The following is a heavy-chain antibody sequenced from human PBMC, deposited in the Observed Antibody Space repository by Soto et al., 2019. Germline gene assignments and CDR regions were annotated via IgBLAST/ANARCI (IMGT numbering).Heavy chain of an antibody. CDR2: VNPSNGNT. CDR1: GYTFLSYA. J-gene: IGHJ3*01. CDR3: ARRLSAFDV. V-gene: IGHV1-3*01. Sequence: ASVKVSGKTSGYTFLSYAIHWVRQAPGQGLEWMGWVNPSNGNTRYSENFQVRLSLTRDTSANTAYMELSSLRSEDTAVYYCARRLSAFDVWGQGTMVTVSS.